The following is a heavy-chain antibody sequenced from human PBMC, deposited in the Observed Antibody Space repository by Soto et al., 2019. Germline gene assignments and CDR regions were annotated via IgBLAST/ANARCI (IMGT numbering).Heavy chain of an antibody. CDR2: ISGSGGST. Sequence: EVQLLESGGGLVQPGGSLRLSCAASGFTFSSYAMSWVRQAPGKGLEWVSTISGSGGSTYYADSVKGRFTISRDNSKNRRELQMDSLRAGAAYVYYCAKGCLGAYGHGSYYFDYWGQGTLGTVS. CDR3: AKGCLGAYGHGSYYFDY. D-gene: IGHD3-16*01. V-gene: IGHV3-23*01. CDR1: GFTFSSYA. J-gene: IGHJ4*02.